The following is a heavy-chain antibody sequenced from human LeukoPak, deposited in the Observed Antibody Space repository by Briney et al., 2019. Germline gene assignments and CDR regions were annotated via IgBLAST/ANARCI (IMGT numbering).Heavy chain of an antibody. D-gene: IGHD5-18*01. Sequence: SVKVSCKASGGTFSSYTISWVRQAPGQGLEWMGRMIPILGIANYAQKFQGRVTITADKSTSTAYMELSSLRSEDTAVYYCASLYSYGSWGQGTMVTVSS. V-gene: IGHV1-69*02. CDR2: MIPILGIA. CDR1: GGTFSSYT. J-gene: IGHJ3*01. CDR3: ASLYSYGS.